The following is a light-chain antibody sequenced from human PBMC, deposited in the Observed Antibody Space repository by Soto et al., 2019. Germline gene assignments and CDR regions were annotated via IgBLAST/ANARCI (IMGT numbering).Light chain of an antibody. CDR2: LEGSGSY. CDR3: ETWDSKGDV. CDR1: SGHSSYI. V-gene: IGLV4-60*03. J-gene: IGLJ1*01. Sequence: QSVLTQSSSASASLGSSVKHTCTLSSGHSSYIIAWHQQQPGKAPRYLMKLEGSGSYNKGSGVPDRFSGSSSGADRYLTISNLQSEDEADYYCETWDSKGDVFGTGTKLTVL.